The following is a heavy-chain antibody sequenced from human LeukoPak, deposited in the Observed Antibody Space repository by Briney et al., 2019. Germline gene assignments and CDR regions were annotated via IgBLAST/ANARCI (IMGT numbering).Heavy chain of an antibody. V-gene: IGHV4-39*01. CDR3: ARLYYYYGLDV. Sequence: SETLSLTCTVSGGSISSSTYYWGWIRQPPGKGLELIGSKYYSRNSYYNPSLKCRVSISVDTSKNQFSLKLSSVTAADTAVYYCARLYYYYGLDVWGQGTTVTVSS. CDR2: KYYSRNS. J-gene: IGHJ6*02. CDR1: GGSISSSTYY.